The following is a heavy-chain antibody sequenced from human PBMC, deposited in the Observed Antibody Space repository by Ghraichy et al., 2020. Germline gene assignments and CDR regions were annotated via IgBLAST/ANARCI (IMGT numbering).Heavy chain of an antibody. CDR2: VSADGGGT. V-gene: IGHV3-64D*06. CDR3: VKDRGLKSSSGWYVGGFDL. Sequence: GSLRLSCSASGFIFSNSAMRWVRQPPGKGLEHVSAVSADGGGTYYTDSVRGRFTISRDNAKNTLYLQVNSLRAEDTAVYYCVKDRGLKSSSGWYVGGFDLWGQGALVTVSS. J-gene: IGHJ4*02. D-gene: IGHD6-19*01. CDR1: GFIFSNSA.